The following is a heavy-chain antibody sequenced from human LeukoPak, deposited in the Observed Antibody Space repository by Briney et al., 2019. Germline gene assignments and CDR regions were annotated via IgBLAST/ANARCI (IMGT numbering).Heavy chain of an antibody. V-gene: IGHV3-21*01. CDR1: GFTFSSYS. D-gene: IGHD3-10*01. Sequence: GGSLRHSCAASGFTFSSYSMNWVRQAPGKGLEWVSSISSSSSYIYYADSVKGRFTISRDNAKNSLYLQMNSLRAEDTAVYYCARGWFGELFPDYWGQGTLVTVSS. CDR3: ARGWFGELFPDY. J-gene: IGHJ4*02. CDR2: ISSSSSYI.